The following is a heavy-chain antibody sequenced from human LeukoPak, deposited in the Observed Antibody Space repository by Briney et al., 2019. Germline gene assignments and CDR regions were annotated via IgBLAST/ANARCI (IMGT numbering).Heavy chain of an antibody. J-gene: IGHJ4*02. CDR3: TSGGGGSGRDAQDF. CDR2: ISSSGSTI. V-gene: IGHV3-48*02. D-gene: IGHD3-16*01. CDR1: GFTFSSYS. Sequence: PGGSLRLSCAASGFTFSSYSMNWVRQAPGKGLEWVSYISSSGSTIYYADSVKGRFTISRDNAKNSLYLQMNSLRDEDTAVYYCTSGGGGSGRDAQDFWGQGTLVTVSS.